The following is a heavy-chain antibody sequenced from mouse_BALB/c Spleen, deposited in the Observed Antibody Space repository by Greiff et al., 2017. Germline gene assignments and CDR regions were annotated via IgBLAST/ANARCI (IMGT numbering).Heavy chain of an antibody. CDR3: ATITTATSLYAMDY. V-gene: IGHV5-9-3*01. D-gene: IGHD1-2*01. J-gene: IGHJ4*01. CDR1: GFTFSSYA. Sequence: DVQLVESGGGLVKPGGSLKLSCAASGFTFSSYAMSWVRQTPEKRLEWVATISSGGSYTYYPDSVKGRFTISRDNAKNTLYLQMSSLRSEDTAMYYCATITTATSLYAMDYWGQGTSVTVSS. CDR2: ISSGGSYT.